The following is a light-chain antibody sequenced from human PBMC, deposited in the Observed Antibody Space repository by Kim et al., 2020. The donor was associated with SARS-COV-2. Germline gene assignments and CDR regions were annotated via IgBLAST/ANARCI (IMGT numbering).Light chain of an antibody. J-gene: IGKJ1*01. V-gene: IGKV3D-7*01. CDR3: KQDYNLPRT. Sequence: PGDRVTLSCRASQSVSSSYLTRDQQKPGPAPTLLTYGAPTRATGIPDRFSGSGSVRDFTLTISRLQPEDFAVYYCKQDYNLPRTFGQGTQVDIK. CDR1: QSVSSSY. CDR2: GAP.